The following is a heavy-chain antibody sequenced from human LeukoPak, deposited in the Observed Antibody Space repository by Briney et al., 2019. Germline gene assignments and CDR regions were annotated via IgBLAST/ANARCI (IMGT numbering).Heavy chain of an antibody. CDR2: ISAYNGNT. J-gene: IGHJ4*02. Sequence: ASVKVSCKASGYTFTSYGISWVRQAPGQGLEWMGWISAYNGNTNYAQKLQGRVTMTTDTSTSKAYMELRSLRSDDTAVYYCARDEGVLRYFDWLFGFDYWGQGTLVTVSS. CDR3: ARDEGVLRYFDWLFGFDY. D-gene: IGHD3-9*01. V-gene: IGHV1-18*04. CDR1: GYTFTSYG.